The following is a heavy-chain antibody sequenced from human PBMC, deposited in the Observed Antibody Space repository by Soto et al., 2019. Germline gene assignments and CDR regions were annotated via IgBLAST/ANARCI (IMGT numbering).Heavy chain of an antibody. V-gene: IGHV4-30-2*01. D-gene: IGHD2-8*01. CDR2: MYHSGST. Sequence: PSETLSLTCAVSGGSISSGGYSWSWIRQPPGKGLEWIGYMYHSGSTYYNPSLKSRVTISIDRSKNQFSLKLSSVTAADTAVYYCASVLDYWGQGILVNVS. CDR3: ASVLDY. CDR1: GGSISSGGYS. J-gene: IGHJ4*02.